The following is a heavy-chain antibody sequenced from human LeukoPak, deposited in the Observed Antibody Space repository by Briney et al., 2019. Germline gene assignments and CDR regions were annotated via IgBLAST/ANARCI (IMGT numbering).Heavy chain of an antibody. CDR2: ISGSGGST. CDR1: GFTFSSYS. CDR3: AKDPIYTVTTVRSDAFDI. J-gene: IGHJ3*02. Sequence: GGSLRLSCVASGFTFSSYSMNWVRQAPGKGLEWVSAISGSGGSTYYADSVKGRFTISRDNSKNTLYLQMNSLRAEDTAVYYCAKDPIYTVTTVRSDAFDIWGQGTMVTVSS. D-gene: IGHD4-17*01. V-gene: IGHV3-23*01.